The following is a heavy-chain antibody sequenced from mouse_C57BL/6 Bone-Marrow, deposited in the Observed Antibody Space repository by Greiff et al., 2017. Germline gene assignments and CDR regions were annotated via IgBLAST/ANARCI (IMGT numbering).Heavy chain of an antibody. CDR3: TTGSCV. Sequence: EVKLMESGAELVRPGASVKLSCTASGFNIKDDYMHWVKQRPEQGLEWIGWIDPENGDTEYASKFQGKATITADASSNTAYLQLSSLTSEDKAVYYCTTGSCVWGTGTAVTLSS. J-gene: IGHJ1*03. CDR2: IDPENGDT. V-gene: IGHV14-4*01. CDR1: GFNIKDDY.